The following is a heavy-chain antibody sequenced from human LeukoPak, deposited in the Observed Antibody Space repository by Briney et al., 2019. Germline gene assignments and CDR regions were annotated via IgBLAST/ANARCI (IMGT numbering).Heavy chain of an antibody. D-gene: IGHD5-24*01. CDR2: ICGGGGSV. Sequence: PGGSLRLSCAASGFTFSNYAMSCVRQARGKGLEWVTGICGGGGSVYYADSVKGRFTICRDNYKNTLYLQMNSLRVEDTAAYYCAKDRRDGSSRDGFFDYWGQGTLVTVSS. CDR1: GFTFSNYA. V-gene: IGHV3-23*01. CDR3: AKDRRDGSSRDGFFDY. J-gene: IGHJ4*02.